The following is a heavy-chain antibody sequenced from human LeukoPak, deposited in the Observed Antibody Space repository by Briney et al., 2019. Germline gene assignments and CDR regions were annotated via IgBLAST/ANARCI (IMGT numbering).Heavy chain of an antibody. CDR2: IYYSGST. J-gene: IGHJ4*02. D-gene: IGHD5-12*01. CDR1: GYSISSGYY. Sequence: SETLSLTCAVSGYSISSGYYWGWIRQPPGKGLEWIGSIYYSGSTYYNPSLKSRVTISVDTSKNQFSLKLSSVTAADTAVYYCARHPYSGYDFPLDYWGQGTLVTVSS. CDR3: ARHPYSGYDFPLDY. V-gene: IGHV4-38-2*01.